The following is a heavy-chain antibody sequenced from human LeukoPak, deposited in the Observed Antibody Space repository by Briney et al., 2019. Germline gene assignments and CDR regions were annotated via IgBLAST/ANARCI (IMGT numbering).Heavy chain of an antibody. CDR1: GFTFTSYA. J-gene: IGHJ3*02. Sequence: QSGGSLRLSCAASGFTFTSYAMHWVRQAPGKGLEWVAVISYDGSNKYYADSVKGRFTISRDNSKNTLYLLMNSLRAEDTAVYYCARVEQYGPNAFDIWGQGTMVTVSS. CDR3: ARVEQYGPNAFDI. V-gene: IGHV3-30-3*01. CDR2: ISYDGSNK. D-gene: IGHD4-17*01.